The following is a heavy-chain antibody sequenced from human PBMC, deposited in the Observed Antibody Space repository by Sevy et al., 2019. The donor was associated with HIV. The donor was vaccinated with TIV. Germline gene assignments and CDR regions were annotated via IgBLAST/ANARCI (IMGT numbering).Heavy chain of an antibody. V-gene: IGHV3-23*01. Sequence: GGSLRLSCAASGFTFNNFAMGWVRQAPGKVLDWISVISGNGDYTYYADSVKGRFTISRDNSKNTLFLQMNSPRAEDTAIFYCAKKMGGGSGMAFLVDYWGQGTLVTVSS. CDR1: GFTFNNFA. D-gene: IGHD5-18*01. CDR2: ISGNGDYT. J-gene: IGHJ4*02. CDR3: AKKMGGGSGMAFLVDY.